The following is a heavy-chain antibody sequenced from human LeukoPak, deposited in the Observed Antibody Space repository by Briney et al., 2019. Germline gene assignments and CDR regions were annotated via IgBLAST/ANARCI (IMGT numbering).Heavy chain of an antibody. J-gene: IGHJ5*02. CDR3: AVPHSSGWYH. Sequence: SETLSLTCSVSGGSISSYYWSWIRQPPGKGLEWIGYIYYSGSTNYNPSLKSRVTISVDTSKNQFSLKLSSVTAADTAVYYCAVPHSSGWYHWGQGTLVTVSS. D-gene: IGHD6-19*01. CDR1: GGSISSYY. CDR2: IYYSGST. V-gene: IGHV4-59*01.